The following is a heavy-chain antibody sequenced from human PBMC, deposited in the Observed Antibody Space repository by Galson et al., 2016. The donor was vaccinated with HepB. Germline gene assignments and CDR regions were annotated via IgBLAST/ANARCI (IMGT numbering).Heavy chain of an antibody. CDR1: RFIFSSYG. Sequence: SLRLSCAASRFIFSSYGMHWVRQAPGKGLEWVSVISKDGRIKNYAESEKGRFTISRDNSKNTLYLQMNTLRVEDTAVYYCAKEDGGSGSYLECWGQGTLVTVSS. V-gene: IGHV3-30*18. J-gene: IGHJ4*02. CDR3: AKEDGGSGSYLEC. D-gene: IGHD3-10*01. CDR2: ISKDGRIK.